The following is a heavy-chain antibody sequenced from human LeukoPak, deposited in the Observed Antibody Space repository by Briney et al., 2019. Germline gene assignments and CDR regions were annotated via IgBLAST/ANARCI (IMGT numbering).Heavy chain of an antibody. Sequence: GASVKVSCKVYGYTLTELSMHWVRQAPGKGLEWMGGFDPEDGETIYAQKFQGRVTMTEDTSTDTAYMELSSLRSEDTAVYYCATPLPHYYDSSGYYPNFDYWGQGTLVTVSS. D-gene: IGHD3-22*01. V-gene: IGHV1-24*01. CDR3: ATPLPHYYDSSGYYPNFDY. CDR2: FDPEDGET. CDR1: GYTLTELS. J-gene: IGHJ4*02.